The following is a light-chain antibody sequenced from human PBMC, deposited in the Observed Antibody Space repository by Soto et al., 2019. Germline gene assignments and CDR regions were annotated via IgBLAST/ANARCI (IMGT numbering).Light chain of an antibody. CDR2: DAS. J-gene: IGKJ4*01. Sequence: IPMTQSPSTLSASVGDRVTITCRASQSISSWLAWYQQKPGKAPKLLIYDASSLESGVPSRFSGSGSGTELTITISSLQPEDFETYYCQQLNSYPLTFGGGTKVDIK. CDR3: QQLNSYPLT. CDR1: QSISSW. V-gene: IGKV1-5*01.